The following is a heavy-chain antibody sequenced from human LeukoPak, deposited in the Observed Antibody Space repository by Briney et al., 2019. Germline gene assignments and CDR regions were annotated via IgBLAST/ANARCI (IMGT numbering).Heavy chain of an antibody. V-gene: IGHV3-13*01. CDR1: GFSFSSYD. D-gene: IGHD3-22*01. CDR3: ARAARFLDSTGAHAFDL. Sequence: PGRSLRLSCAASGFSFSSYDMHWVRQGTGKGLEWVSGIGIGGDTHYPGSVKGRFTISRENAENSLYLQMNSLRVGDTAVYYCARAARFLDSTGAHAFDLWGQGTLVTVSS. J-gene: IGHJ3*01. CDR2: IGIGGDT.